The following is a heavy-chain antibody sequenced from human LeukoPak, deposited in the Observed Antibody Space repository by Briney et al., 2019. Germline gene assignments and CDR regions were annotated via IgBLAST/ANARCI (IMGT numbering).Heavy chain of an antibody. CDR2: LHYSGST. D-gene: IGHD5-24*01. CDR1: GGSISSSGHY. V-gene: IGHV4-39*01. J-gene: IGHJ4*02. Sequence: SETQSLTCTVSGGSISSSGHYWGWIRQPPGKGLEWIGSLHYSGSTYHNPSLKSRITISADTSNNQFSLKLSSVAAADTAVYYCARHRDGYNRPLDYWGQGTLVTVSS. CDR3: ARHRDGYNRPLDY.